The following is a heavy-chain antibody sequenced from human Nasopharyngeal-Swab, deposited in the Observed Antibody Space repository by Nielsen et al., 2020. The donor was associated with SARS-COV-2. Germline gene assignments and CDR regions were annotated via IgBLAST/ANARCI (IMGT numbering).Heavy chain of an antibody. CDR3: ASLGATEPTSYYYYGMDV. V-gene: IGHV3-7*01. Sequence: GGSLRLSCAASGFTFSRYWMSWVRQAPGKGLEWVANIKQDGSEKYYVDSGKGRFTISRDNAKNSLYLQMNSLRAEDTAVYYCASLGATEPTSYYYYGMDVWGQGTTVTVSS. D-gene: IGHD5-12*01. CDR2: IKQDGSEK. CDR1: GFTFSRYW. J-gene: IGHJ6*02.